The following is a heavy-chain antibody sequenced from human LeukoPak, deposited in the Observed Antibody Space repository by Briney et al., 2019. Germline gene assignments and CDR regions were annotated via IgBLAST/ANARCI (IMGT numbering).Heavy chain of an antibody. CDR2: INPSGGST. CDR3: ARATPDTVLVGRPYLSTFDY. V-gene: IGHV1-46*01. CDR1: GYTITTYY. Sequence: GASVKVSCKASGYTITTYYMHWVRQAPGQGLEWMGIINPSGGSTSYAQNFQGRVTMTRDTSTSTVYMELSSLRSEDTAVYYCARATPDTVLVGRPYLSTFDYWGQGTQVTVST. D-gene: IGHD4-17*01. J-gene: IGHJ4*02.